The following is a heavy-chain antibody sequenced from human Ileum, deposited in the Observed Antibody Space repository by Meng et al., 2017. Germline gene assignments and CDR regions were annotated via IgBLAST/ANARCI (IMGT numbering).Heavy chain of an antibody. CDR2: ISYDGSKK. J-gene: IGHJ4*02. CDR1: GFTFSSYA. V-gene: IGHV3-30*04. D-gene: IGHD6-19*01. CDR3: ARDLRQWLVEPTEVDY. Sequence: GESLKISCAASGFTFSSYAMHWVRQAPGKGLEWVAVISYDGSKKYYADSVKGRFTISRDNSKNTLYLQMNSLRAEDTAVYYCARDLRQWLVEPTEVDYWGQGTLVTVSS.